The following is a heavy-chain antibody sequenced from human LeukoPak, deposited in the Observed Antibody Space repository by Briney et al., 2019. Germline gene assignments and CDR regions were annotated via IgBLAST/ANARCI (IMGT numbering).Heavy chain of an antibody. D-gene: IGHD5-18*01. J-gene: IGHJ6*04. V-gene: IGHV6-1*01. CDR3: ATEDGSYDYYGMDV. Sequence: SQTLSLTCAISGDSVSSNSAAWNWIRQSPSRGLEWLGRTYYRSKWYNDYAVSVKSRITINSDTSKNQVSLQLNSVTPEDTAVYYCATEDGSYDYYGMDVWGKGTTVTVSS. CDR2: TYYRSKWYN. CDR1: GDSVSSNSAA.